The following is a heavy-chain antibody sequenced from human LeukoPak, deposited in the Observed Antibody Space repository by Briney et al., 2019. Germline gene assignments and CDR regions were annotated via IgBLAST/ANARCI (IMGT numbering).Heavy chain of an antibody. CDR1: GYSFTSYW. J-gene: IGHJ3*02. D-gene: IGHD3-22*01. V-gene: IGHV5-51*01. Sequence: GESLKISCKGSGYSFTSYWIGWVRQMPGKGLEWMGIIYPGDSDTRYSPSFQGQVTISAGKSISTAYLQWSSLKASDTAMYYCARIQGVYYDSSGYPLPKDAFDIWGQGTMVTVSS. CDR3: ARIQGVYYDSSGYPLPKDAFDI. CDR2: IYPGDSDT.